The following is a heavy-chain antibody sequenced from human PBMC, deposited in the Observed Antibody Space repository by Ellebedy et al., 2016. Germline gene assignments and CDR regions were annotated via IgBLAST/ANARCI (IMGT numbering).Heavy chain of an antibody. V-gene: IGHV3-7*01. Sequence: GESLKISCAASGFTFSGSWMSWVRQAPGGRLEWVANIKPDGSAEFYVGSVKGRFTVSRDNAKNSLFLQMNSLRAEDTAVYFCVGDMAFAFDIWGQGTKVTVST. J-gene: IGHJ3*02. CDR2: IKPDGSAE. CDR3: VGDMAFAFDI. D-gene: IGHD5-24*01. CDR1: GFTFSGSW.